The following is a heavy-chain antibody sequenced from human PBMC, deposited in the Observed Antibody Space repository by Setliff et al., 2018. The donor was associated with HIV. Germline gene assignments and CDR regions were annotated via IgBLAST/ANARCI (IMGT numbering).Heavy chain of an antibody. V-gene: IGHV4-59*11. J-gene: IGHJ3*01. CDR3: ARVGLRHHLETLSGAFDV. Sequence: SETLSLTCTVSGGSISSQYWSWIRQPPGKGLEWIGFIFYSGSTNYNPSLKSRVTISVDTSKNQFSLKLSSVTAADTAVYYCARVGLRHHLETLSGAFDVWGQGTAVTVSS. D-gene: IGHD3-10*01. CDR1: GGSISSQY. CDR2: IFYSGST.